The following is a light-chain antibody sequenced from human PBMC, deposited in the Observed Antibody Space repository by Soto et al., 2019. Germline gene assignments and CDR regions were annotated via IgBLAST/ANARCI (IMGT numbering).Light chain of an antibody. J-gene: IGKJ5*01. Sequence: IQVAHSASVLSASVGDRVTITCRASQTISSWLAWYQQKPGKAPKLLIYKASSLESGVPPSFSGSGCGTEFTLTISILPDDDFRNYCCKPEAILCTSGQG. CDR2: KAS. CDR1: QTISSW. V-gene: IGKV1-5*03. CDR3: KPEAILCT.